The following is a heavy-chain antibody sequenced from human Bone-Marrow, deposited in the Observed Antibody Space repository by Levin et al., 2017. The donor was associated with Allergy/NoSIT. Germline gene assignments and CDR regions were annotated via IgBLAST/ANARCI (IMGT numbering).Heavy chain of an antibody. Sequence: PGGSLRLSCAASGFAFRDFSLNWVRLAPGKGLEWVSSISPFNSFIYYSDSVKGRFTISRDNAEYSLSLQMNSLRDDDTAVYFCARNRPCTGGSCDDAFDVWGQGTTVTVSS. CDR3: ARNRPCTGGSCDDAFDV. J-gene: IGHJ3*01. CDR1: GFAFRDFS. V-gene: IGHV3-21*01. CDR2: ISPFNSFI. D-gene: IGHD2-8*02.